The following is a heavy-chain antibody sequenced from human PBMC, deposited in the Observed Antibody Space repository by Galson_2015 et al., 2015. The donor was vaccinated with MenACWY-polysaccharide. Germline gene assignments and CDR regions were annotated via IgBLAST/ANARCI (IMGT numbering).Heavy chain of an antibody. J-gene: IGHJ4*02. V-gene: IGHV5-51*03. Sequence: QSGAEVKKPGESLKISCKGSGYSFTSYWIGWVRQMPGKGLEWMGIIYPGDSDTRYSPSFQGQVTISADKSISTAYLQWSSLKASDTAMYYCARRESRYSLLGKEYYFDYWGQGTLVTVSS. CDR1: GYSFTSYW. D-gene: IGHD5-18*01. CDR2: IYPGDSDT. CDR3: ARRESRYSLLGKEYYFDY.